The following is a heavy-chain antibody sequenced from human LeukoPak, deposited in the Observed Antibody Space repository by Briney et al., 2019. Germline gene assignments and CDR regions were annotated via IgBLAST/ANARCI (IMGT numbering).Heavy chain of an antibody. D-gene: IGHD5-24*01. V-gene: IGHV4-59*01. J-gene: IGHJ4*02. Sequence: SETLSLTCTVSGDSISTYYWSWIRQPPGKGLEWIGYIYYSGSTTYNPSLKSRVTISVDTPKNQFSLKLSSVTAADTAVYYCARVPGRWLHSYFDYWGQGTLVTVSS. CDR3: ARVPGRWLHSYFDY. CDR1: GDSISTYY. CDR2: IYYSGST.